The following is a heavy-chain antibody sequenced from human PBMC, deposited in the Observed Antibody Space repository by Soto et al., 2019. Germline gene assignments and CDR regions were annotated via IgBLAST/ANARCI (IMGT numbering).Heavy chain of an antibody. D-gene: IGHD6-6*01. CDR2: INPSGGST. CDR1: GYTFTDYR. Sequence: QVQLVQSGVEVKKPGASVKVSCKASGYTFTDYRMIWVRQAPGQGLERMGIINPSGGSTNYAPNFQGRVTLTRDSFRSEDTAVYYCARPAGRLANWFDPWGQGTLVTVSS. V-gene: IGHV1-46*01. J-gene: IGHJ5*02. CDR3: DP.